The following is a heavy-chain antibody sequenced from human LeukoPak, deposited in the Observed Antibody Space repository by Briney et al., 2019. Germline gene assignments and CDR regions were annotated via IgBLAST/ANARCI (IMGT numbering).Heavy chain of an antibody. Sequence: QPGGSLRLSCAASGFTLSSYAMHWVRQAPGKGLEYVSAISSNGGSTYYANSVKGRFTISRDNSKNTLYLQMGSLRAEDMAVYYCARHHPQNYFDYWGQGTLVTVSS. CDR1: GFTLSSYA. V-gene: IGHV3-64*01. CDR3: ARHHPQNYFDY. CDR2: ISSNGGST. J-gene: IGHJ4*02.